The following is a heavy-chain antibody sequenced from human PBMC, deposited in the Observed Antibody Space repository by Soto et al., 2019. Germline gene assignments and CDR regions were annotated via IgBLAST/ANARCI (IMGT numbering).Heavy chain of an antibody. D-gene: IGHD2-8*01. J-gene: IGHJ4*02. CDR1: GYSLTSYW. Sequence: PGESLKISCKGSGYSLTSYWIGWVRQMPGKGLEWMGIIYPGDSDTRYSPSFQGQVTISADKSISTAYLQWSSLKASDTAMYYCARQGALYATNGYFDYWGQGTLVTVSS. V-gene: IGHV5-51*01. CDR2: IYPGDSDT. CDR3: ARQGALYATNGYFDY.